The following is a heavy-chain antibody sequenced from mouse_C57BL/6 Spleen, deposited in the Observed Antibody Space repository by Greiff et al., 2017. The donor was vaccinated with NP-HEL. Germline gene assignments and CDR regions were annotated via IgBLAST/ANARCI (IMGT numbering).Heavy chain of an antibody. V-gene: IGHV5-4*03. CDR1: GFTFSSYA. Sequence: EVKLVESGGGLVKPGGSLKLSCAASGFTFSSYAMSWVRQTPEKRLEWVATISDGGSYTYYPDNVKGRFTISRDNAKNNLYLQMSHLKSEDTAMYYCASPYYYGSSYDWYFDVWGTGTTVTVSS. J-gene: IGHJ1*03. D-gene: IGHD1-1*01. CDR3: ASPYYYGSSYDWYFDV. CDR2: ISDGGSYT.